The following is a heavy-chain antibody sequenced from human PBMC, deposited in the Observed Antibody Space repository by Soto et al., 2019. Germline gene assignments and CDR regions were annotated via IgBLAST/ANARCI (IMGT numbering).Heavy chain of an antibody. Sequence: GGSLRLSCTSSGLTFSDYAMSWVRQVPGKGLEWVSSINGRGGKTYLADSVQGRFTISRDNSKKTLWLEMNSLRAEDTAVYYCVKEKIAVGAFDIWGQGTMVTVS. J-gene: IGHJ3*02. D-gene: IGHD6-19*01. CDR2: INGRGGKT. V-gene: IGHV3-23*01. CDR3: VKEKIAVGAFDI. CDR1: GLTFSDYA.